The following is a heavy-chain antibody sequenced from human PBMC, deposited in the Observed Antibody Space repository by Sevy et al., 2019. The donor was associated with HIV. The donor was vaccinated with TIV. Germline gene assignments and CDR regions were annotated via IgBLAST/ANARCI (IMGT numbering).Heavy chain of an antibody. J-gene: IGHJ4*02. V-gene: IGHV4-59*11. D-gene: IGHD3-22*01. CDR3: ARLPSPYYDSSGDLIREYYFDS. CDR2: FYYTGIT. CDR1: GGPISSHY. Sequence: SETLSLICTVSGGPISSHYWNWIRQTPGKGLEWIGSFYYTGITNYNPNLKSRVTMSADTSKNRVSLKLNSVTAADTAVYYCARLPSPYYDSSGDLIREYYFDSWGQGTLVTVSS.